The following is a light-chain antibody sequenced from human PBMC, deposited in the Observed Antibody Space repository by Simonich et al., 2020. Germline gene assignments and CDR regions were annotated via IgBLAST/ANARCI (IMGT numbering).Light chain of an antibody. CDR2: CAS. V-gene: IGKV4-1*01. J-gene: IGKJ4*01. Sequence: DIVMTQSPDSLAVSLGERATINCKSSQSVLYSSNNKNYLAWYQQKPGQPPKLLIYCASTRESGVPDRFSGSGSGTDFTLTISSLQAEDVAVYYCQHSSTFGGGTKVEIK. CDR1: QSVLYSSNNKNY. CDR3: QHSST.